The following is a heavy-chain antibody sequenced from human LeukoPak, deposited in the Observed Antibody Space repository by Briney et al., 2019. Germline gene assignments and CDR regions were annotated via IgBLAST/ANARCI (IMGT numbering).Heavy chain of an antibody. CDR1: GFTFSSYA. J-gene: IGHJ4*02. Sequence: GGSLRLSCAASGFTFSSYAMSWVRQAPGKGLEWVSAISGSGGSTYYADSVKGRFTISRDNSKNTLYLQMNSLRTEDTAVYFCAKGGTNWGSDFDYWGQGTLVIVSS. D-gene: IGHD1-1*01. V-gene: IGHV3-23*01. CDR3: AKGGTNWGSDFDY. CDR2: ISGSGGST.